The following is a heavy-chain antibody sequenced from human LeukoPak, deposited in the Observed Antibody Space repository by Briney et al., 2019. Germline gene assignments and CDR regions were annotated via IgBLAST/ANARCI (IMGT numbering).Heavy chain of an antibody. CDR3: AKTPGPSNAFDI. CDR1: GFTFSSYA. J-gene: IGHJ3*02. V-gene: IGHV3-23*01. Sequence: GGSLRLSWAASGFTFSSYAMSWVRQAPGKGLEWVSAISGSGGSTYYADSVKGRFTISRDNSKNTLYLQMNSLRAEDTAVYYCAKTPGPSNAFDIWGQGTMVTVSS. CDR2: ISGSGGST.